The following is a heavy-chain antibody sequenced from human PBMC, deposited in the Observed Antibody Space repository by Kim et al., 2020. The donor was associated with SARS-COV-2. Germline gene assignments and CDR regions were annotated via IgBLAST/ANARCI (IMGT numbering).Heavy chain of an antibody. J-gene: IGHJ4*02. CDR1: GGSVSGYY. Sequence: SETLSLTCTVSGGSVSGYYWSWIRQSPGKGLEWIGFVYYTGSTNYNPSLRSRVSISVSTSKNQFSLRLSSVTAADTAVYYCARYIVAAHNFDFWGQGSLVTVSS. CDR3: ARYIVAAHNFDF. CDR2: VYYTGST. D-gene: IGHD5-12*01. V-gene: IGHV4-59*08.